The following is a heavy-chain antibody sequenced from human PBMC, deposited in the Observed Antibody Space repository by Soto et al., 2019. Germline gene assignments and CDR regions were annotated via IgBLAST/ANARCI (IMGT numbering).Heavy chain of an antibody. J-gene: IGHJ4*02. CDR3: ARGCHIAVVTDSFDY. Sequence: QVQLVQSGAEVKKPGASVKVSCKPSGYTLNTYYLHWVRQAPGQGLEWMGIIHPSGGGSTYAQKFLGRVTXTXXXSXXTVFMELSSLRSADTAVYYCARGCHIAVVTDSFDYWGQGTLVTVSS. CDR1: GYTLNTYY. V-gene: IGHV1-46*02. D-gene: IGHD2-21*02. CDR2: IHPSGGGS.